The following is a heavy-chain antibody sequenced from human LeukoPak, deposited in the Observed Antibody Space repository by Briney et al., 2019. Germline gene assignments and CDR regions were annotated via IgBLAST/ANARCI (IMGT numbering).Heavy chain of an antibody. CDR3: ARHGDSSSWDARFDY. D-gene: IGHD6-13*01. CDR1: GGSFSGYY. J-gene: IGHJ4*02. V-gene: IGHV4-34*01. Sequence: SETLSLTCAVYGGSFSGYYWSWIRQPPGKGLEWIGEINHSGSTNYNPSLKSRVTISVDTSKNQFSLKLSSVTAADTAVYYCARHGDSSSWDARFDYWGQGTLVTVSS. CDR2: INHSGST.